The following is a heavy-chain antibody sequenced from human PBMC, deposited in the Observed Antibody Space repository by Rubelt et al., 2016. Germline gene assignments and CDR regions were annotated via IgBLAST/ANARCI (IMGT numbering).Heavy chain of an antibody. CDR3: ARVKQWLFRGHYYYYMDV. CDR1: GGSISSSNW. Sequence: QVQLQESGPGLVKPSGTLPLTCAVSGGSISSSNWWSWVRQPPGKGLEWIGEIYHSGSTNYNPSLKSRVTISVDKSKNQFSLKLSSGTAADTAVYYCARVKQWLFRGHYYYYMDVWGKGTTVTVSS. V-gene: IGHV4-4*02. J-gene: IGHJ6*03. D-gene: IGHD6-19*01. CDR2: IYHSGST.